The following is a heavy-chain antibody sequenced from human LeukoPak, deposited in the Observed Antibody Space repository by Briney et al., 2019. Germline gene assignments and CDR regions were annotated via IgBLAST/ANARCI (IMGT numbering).Heavy chain of an antibody. CDR1: GFTFSSYS. D-gene: IGHD2-21*02. CDR3: ARGVTHLVSGWHFDL. CDR2: ISSSSSYI. V-gene: IGHV3-21*01. Sequence: GGSLRLSCAASGFTFSSYSMNWVRQAPGKGLEWVSSISSSSSYIYYADSVKGRFTISRDNAKNSLYLQMNSLRAEDTAVYHCARGVTHLVSGWHFDLWGRGTLVTVSS. J-gene: IGHJ2*01.